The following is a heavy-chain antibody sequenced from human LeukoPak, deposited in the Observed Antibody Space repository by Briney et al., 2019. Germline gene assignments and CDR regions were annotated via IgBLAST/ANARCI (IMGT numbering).Heavy chain of an antibody. J-gene: IGHJ4*02. Sequence: GGSLRLSCAVSGFTFSSYTINWVRQAPGKGLEWVSSISSGGTYTYYAESVKGRFSISRDNSKNTLFLQMNNLRAEDTAVYYCAKDKTRSGRSFFDYWGQGTLVTVSS. V-gene: IGHV3-21*01. D-gene: IGHD2-15*01. CDR2: ISSGGTYT. CDR1: GFTFSSYT. CDR3: AKDKTRSGRSFFDY.